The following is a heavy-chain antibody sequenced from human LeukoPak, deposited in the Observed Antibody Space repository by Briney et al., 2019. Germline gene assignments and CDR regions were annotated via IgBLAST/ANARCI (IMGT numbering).Heavy chain of an antibody. CDR3: ARKNVEMATKEGSDAFDI. J-gene: IGHJ3*02. Sequence: GASVKVSCKASGGTFSSYAISWVRQAPGQGLEWMGRIIPILGIANYAQKFQGRVTITADKSTSTAYMELSSLRSEDTAVYYCARKNVEMATKEGSDAFDIWGQGTMVTVSS. V-gene: IGHV1-69*04. CDR2: IIPILGIA. D-gene: IGHD5-24*01. CDR1: GGTFSSYA.